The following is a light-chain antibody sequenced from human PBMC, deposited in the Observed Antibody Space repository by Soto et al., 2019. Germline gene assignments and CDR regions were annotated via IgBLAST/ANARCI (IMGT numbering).Light chain of an antibody. CDR1: QSVNRY. CDR2: DAS. CDR3: QQRDIWPWT. J-gene: IGKJ1*01. Sequence: EIVFTQSPCTLSLSPGERATLSCWASQSVNRYLVWYQQKPGQAPRLLMYDASKRATGIPARFSGSGSGTDFTLTISSLEPEDFAVYYCQQRDIWPWTFGQGTRWIS. V-gene: IGKV3-11*01.